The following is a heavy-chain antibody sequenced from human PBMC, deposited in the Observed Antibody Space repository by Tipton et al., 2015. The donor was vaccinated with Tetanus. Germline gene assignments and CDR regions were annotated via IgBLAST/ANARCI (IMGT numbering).Heavy chain of an antibody. CDR3: ARGWSECSSWSCSPFDS. V-gene: IGHV4-4*02. J-gene: IGHJ4*02. CDR2: VSSSGNS. CDR1: GGSIRSSNW. D-gene: IGHD2-2*01. Sequence: TLSLTCAVSGGSIRSSNWWSWVRQTPGKGLEWIGFVSSSGNSNYSPSLTGRVSMSLDTSKQQFSLSLTSATAADTAVYYCARGWSECSSWSCSPFDSWGQGTLVTVSS.